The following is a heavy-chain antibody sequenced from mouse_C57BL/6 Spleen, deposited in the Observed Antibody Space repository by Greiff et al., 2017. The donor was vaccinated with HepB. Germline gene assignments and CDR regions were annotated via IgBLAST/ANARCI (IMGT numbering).Heavy chain of an antibody. CDR1: GFTFSSYA. D-gene: IGHD3-1*01. J-gene: IGHJ3*01. CDR2: ISDGGSYT. Sequence: EVKLMESGGGLVKPGGSLKLSCAASGFTFSSYAMSWVRQTPEKRLEWVATISDGGSYTYYPDNVKGRFTISRDNAKNNLYLQMSHLKSEDTAMYYCARDWGYHEGEFAYWGQGTLVTVSA. V-gene: IGHV5-4*01. CDR3: ARDWGYHEGEFAY.